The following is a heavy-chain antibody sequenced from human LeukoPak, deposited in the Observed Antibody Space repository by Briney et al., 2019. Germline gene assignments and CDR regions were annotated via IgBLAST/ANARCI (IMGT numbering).Heavy chain of an antibody. CDR1: GDSISNYY. J-gene: IGHJ4*02. CDR3: AKAYPLLRYFDWLSSPQYYFDY. D-gene: IGHD3-9*01. CDR2: ISGSGGST. Sequence: ETLSLTCAVSGDSISNYYWSWIRQAPGKGLEWVSAISGSGGSTYYADSVKGRFTISRDNSKNTLYLQMNSLRAEDTAVYYCAKAYPLLRYFDWLSSPQYYFDYWGQGTLVTVSS. V-gene: IGHV3-23*01.